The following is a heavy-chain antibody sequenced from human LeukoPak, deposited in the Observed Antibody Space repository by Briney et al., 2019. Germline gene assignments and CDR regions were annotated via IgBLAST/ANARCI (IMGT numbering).Heavy chain of an antibody. CDR1: GFTFSSYG. V-gene: IGHV3-33*06. CDR2: IWYDGSNK. Sequence: PGRSLRLSCAASGFTFSSYGMHWVRQAPGRGLEWVALIWYDGSNKFYADSVKGRLTISRDNSKNTLYLQMNSLRAEDTAVYYCAKEGGPTMDYAMDVWGQGTTVTVSS. D-gene: IGHD3-10*01. CDR3: AKEGGPTMDYAMDV. J-gene: IGHJ6*02.